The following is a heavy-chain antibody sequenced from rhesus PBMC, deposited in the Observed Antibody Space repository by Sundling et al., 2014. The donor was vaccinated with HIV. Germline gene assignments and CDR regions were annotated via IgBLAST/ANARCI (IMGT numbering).Heavy chain of an antibody. CDR3: AREPLNTVLVVFFDL. CDR2: IYAGSTST. D-gene: IGHD2-21*01. V-gene: IGHV4S10*01. Sequence: QVQLQESGPGVVKPSETLSLTCAVSGGSISDSYRWSWIRQPPGKGLEWIGYIYAGSTSTNYKSSLKSRVTISKDTSKNQFSLKLSSVTAADTAVYYCAREPLNTVLVVFFDLWGPGTPITISS. J-gene: IGHJ2*01. CDR1: GGSISDSYR.